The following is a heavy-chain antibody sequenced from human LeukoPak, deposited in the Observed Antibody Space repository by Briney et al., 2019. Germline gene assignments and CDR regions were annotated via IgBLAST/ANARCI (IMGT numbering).Heavy chain of an antibody. Sequence: GESLKISCKSSGYSFTAYWIAWVRQMPGKGLEWMGIIYPVDSDTRYSPSFQGQVTISVDRSINTAYLQWSSLKTSDTAMYYCARGSNDWYEFDYWGQGTLVTVSS. CDR1: GYSFTAYW. CDR3: ARGSNDWYEFDY. D-gene: IGHD6-19*01. J-gene: IGHJ4*02. V-gene: IGHV5-51*01. CDR2: IYPVDSDT.